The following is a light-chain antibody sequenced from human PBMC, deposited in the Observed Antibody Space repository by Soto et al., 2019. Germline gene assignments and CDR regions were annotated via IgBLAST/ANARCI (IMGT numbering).Light chain of an antibody. V-gene: IGLV2-14*01. Sequence: QSALTQPASVSGSPGQSITISCTGTSSDIGHYNYVSWYQQYPGKAPKLMIYEVNNRPSGVSNRFSGSKSGNTAPLTISGLQAEDEADYDCSSYTRNSTYVFGSGTKVTVL. CDR3: SSYTRNSTYV. J-gene: IGLJ1*01. CDR2: EVN. CDR1: SSDIGHYNY.